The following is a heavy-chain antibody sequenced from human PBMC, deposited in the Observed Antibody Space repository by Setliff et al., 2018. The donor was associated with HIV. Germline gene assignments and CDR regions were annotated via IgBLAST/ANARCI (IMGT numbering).Heavy chain of an antibody. CDR2: INNDTTTT. CDR1: GFTFSRCW. CDR3: AMFSSSSG. V-gene: IGHV3-74*01. Sequence: GGSLRLSCAASGFTFSRCWMHWVRQAPGQGLVWVSGINNDTTTTTYADSVKGRFSISRDNAKNTLYLQMNGLRGEDTAVYYCAMFSSSSGWGQGTQVTVSS. D-gene: IGHD6-6*01. J-gene: IGHJ4*02.